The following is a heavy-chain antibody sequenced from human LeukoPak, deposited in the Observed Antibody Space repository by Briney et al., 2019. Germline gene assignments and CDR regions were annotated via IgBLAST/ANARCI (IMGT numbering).Heavy chain of an antibody. CDR1: GGSISSGSYY. CDR2: IYTSGST. Sequence: PSETLSLTCTVSGGSISSGSYYWSWIRQPAGKGLEWIGRIYTSGSTTYNSSLKSRVTISLDTSKNHFSLRLSSVTAADTAVYYCARVRTPRWGFDYWGQGTLVTVSS. J-gene: IGHJ4*02. D-gene: IGHD1/OR15-1a*01. CDR3: ARVRTPRWGFDY. V-gene: IGHV4-61*02.